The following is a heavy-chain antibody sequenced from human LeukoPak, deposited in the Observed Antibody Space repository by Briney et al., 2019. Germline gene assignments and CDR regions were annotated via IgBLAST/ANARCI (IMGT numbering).Heavy chain of an antibody. CDR2: MYHSGST. CDR3: AREGDGSVKFDS. CDR1: GGSISSGGYS. D-gene: IGHD3-10*01. Sequence: PSQTLSLTCDVSGGSISSGGYSWSWIRQPPGKGLEWIGYMYHSGSTYYNPSLKSRVTISVDTSKSQFSLELTSVTAADTAVYYCAREGDGSVKFDSWGQGTLVTVSS. J-gene: IGHJ4*02. V-gene: IGHV4-30-2*05.